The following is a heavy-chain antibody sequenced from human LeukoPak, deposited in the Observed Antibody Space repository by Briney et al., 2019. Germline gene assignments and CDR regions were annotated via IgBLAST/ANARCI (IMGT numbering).Heavy chain of an antibody. D-gene: IGHD3-16*01. CDR1: GASITSSSFY. J-gene: IGHJ3*02. Sequence: PSETLSLTCSVSGASITSSSFYWGWIRQPPGKGLEWIGSIYYTGSADYNPSLKSRVTISVDTSKNQFSLKLNSVSAADTAVYYCARRGISGYIAFDIWSQGIMVTVSS. CDR2: IYYTGSA. CDR3: ARRGISGYIAFDI. V-gene: IGHV4-39*01.